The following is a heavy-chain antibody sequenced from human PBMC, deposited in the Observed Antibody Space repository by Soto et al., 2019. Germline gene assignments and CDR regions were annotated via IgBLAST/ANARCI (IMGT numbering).Heavy chain of an antibody. CDR2: ISAHNGNT. CDR3: ARGRYGDY. Sequence: QVHLVQSGAEVKKPGASVTVSCKGSGYAFTTYGITWLRQAPGQGLEWMGWISAHNGNTNYAQKLQGRVTVTRDTSTSTAYMELRSLRSDDTAVYYCARGRYGDYWGQGALVTVSS. CDR1: GYAFTTYG. D-gene: IGHD1-1*01. J-gene: IGHJ4*02. V-gene: IGHV1-18*01.